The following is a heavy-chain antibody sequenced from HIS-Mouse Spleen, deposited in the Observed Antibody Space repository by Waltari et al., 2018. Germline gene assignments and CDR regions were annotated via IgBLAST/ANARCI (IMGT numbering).Heavy chain of an antibody. CDR2: ISWNSGSI. CDR1: GFTFDDYA. CDR3: AKDSNVYSLDY. J-gene: IGHJ4*02. V-gene: IGHV3-9*01. D-gene: IGHD1-20*01. Sequence: EVQLVESGGGLVQPGRSLRLSCAASGFTFDDYAMHWVRQAPGKGLEWVSGISWNSGSIGYADSVKGRFTISRDNAKNSLYLQMNSLRAEDTALYYCAKDSNVYSLDYWGQGTLVTVSS.